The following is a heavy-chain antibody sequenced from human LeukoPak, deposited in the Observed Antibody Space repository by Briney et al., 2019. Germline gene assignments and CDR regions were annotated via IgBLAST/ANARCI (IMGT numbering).Heavy chain of an antibody. CDR1: GFTFSSYW. V-gene: IGHV3-7*03. CDR2: IKEDGSEK. Sequence: PGGSLRPSCAGSGFTFSSYWMSWVRQAPGKGLEWVANIKEDGSEKYYVDSVKGRFTISRDNAKNSVYLQMSSLRAEDTAVYYCARTDYGGNSDYWGQGTLVTVSS. D-gene: IGHD4-23*01. CDR3: ARTDYGGNSDY. J-gene: IGHJ4*02.